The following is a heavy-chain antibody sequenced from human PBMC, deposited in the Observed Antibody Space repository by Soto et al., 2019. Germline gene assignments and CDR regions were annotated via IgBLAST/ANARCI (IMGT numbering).Heavy chain of an antibody. V-gene: IGHV4-31*03. CDR1: GGSISSSSYS. CDR3: ARGSSIAGLYYGMDV. Sequence: SETLSLTCTVSGGSISSSSYSWGWIRQYPGKGLEWIGYNYYSGITYYNPSLKSRVTISLDTSKNQFSLKLSSVTAADTAVYYCARGSSIAGLYYGMDVWGQGTTVTVSS. CDR2: NYYSGIT. J-gene: IGHJ6*02. D-gene: IGHD6-6*01.